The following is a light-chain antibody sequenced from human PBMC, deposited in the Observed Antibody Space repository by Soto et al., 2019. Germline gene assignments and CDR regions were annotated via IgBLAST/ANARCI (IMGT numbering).Light chain of an antibody. Sequence: DVQMTQSPSTLSSSVGDRVTITCRASHTISTWLAWYQQKPGKAPKLLIYKASRLQNGVPSRFSGSGSGTEFTLTISSPQPDDFATYYCQQYNRYPYTFGPGTNLEIK. CDR1: HTISTW. CDR3: QQYNRYPYT. V-gene: IGKV1-5*03. J-gene: IGKJ2*01. CDR2: KAS.